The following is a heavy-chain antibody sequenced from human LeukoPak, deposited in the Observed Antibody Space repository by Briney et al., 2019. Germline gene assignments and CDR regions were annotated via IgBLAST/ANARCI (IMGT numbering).Heavy chain of an antibody. CDR2: INHSGST. Sequence: SETLSLTCAVYGRSFSGYYWSWIRRPPGKGLEWIGEINHSGSTNYNPSLKSRVTISVDTSKNQFSLKLSSVTAADTAVYYCASSHYIAVAGTFDYWGQGTLVTVSS. CDR3: ASSHYIAVAGTFDY. J-gene: IGHJ4*02. V-gene: IGHV4-34*01. D-gene: IGHD6-19*01. CDR1: GRSFSGYY.